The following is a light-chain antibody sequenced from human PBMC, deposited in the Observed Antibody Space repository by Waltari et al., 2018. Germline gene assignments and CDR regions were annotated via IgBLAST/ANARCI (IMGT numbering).Light chain of an antibody. J-gene: IGLJ2*01. CDR1: SSDVGAYNY. CDR3: SSYTRSSTLVV. V-gene: IGLV2-14*01. CDR2: DVS. Sequence: QSALTQPASVSGSPGQSITISCTGTSSDVGAYNYVSWYQQHPGQAPKLVIYDVSKRPSAVSNRFSGSKSANTASLTISGLQTDDEADYYCSSYTRSSTLVVFGGGTKLTVL.